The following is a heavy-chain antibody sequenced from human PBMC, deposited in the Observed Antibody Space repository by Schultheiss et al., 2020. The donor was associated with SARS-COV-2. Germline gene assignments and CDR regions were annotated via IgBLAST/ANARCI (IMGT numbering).Heavy chain of an antibody. CDR3: ARVDAYSAYTFDY. V-gene: IGHV3-64*04. D-gene: IGHD4-11*01. J-gene: IGHJ4*02. CDR2: ISSNGGST. Sequence: GGSLRLSCSASGFTFSSYAMHWVRQAPGKGLEYVSTISSNGGSTYYADSVKGRFTISRDNSNNTMYLQMSSLRAEDTAVYYCARVDAYSAYTFDYWGQGALVTVSS. CDR1: GFTFSSYA.